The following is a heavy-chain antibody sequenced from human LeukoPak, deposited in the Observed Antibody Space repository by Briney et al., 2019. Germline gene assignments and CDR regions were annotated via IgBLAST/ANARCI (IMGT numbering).Heavy chain of an antibody. D-gene: IGHD3-10*01. CDR1: GGSFSGYY. J-gene: IGHJ4*02. V-gene: IGHV4-34*01. CDR2: INHSGST. Sequence: SETLSLTCAVYGGSFSGYYWSWIRQPPGKGPEGIGEINHSGSTNYNPPLKSRVTISVDTSKNQFSLKLSSVTAADTAVYYCARMVRGGGFDYWGQGTLVTVSS. CDR3: ARMVRGGGFDY.